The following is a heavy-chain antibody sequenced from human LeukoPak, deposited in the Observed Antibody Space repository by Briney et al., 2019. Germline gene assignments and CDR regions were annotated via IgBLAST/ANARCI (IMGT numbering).Heavy chain of an antibody. V-gene: IGHV4-39*07. J-gene: IGHJ4*02. CDR3: ARFIWFGELFTYYFDY. CDR1: GGSISSSSYY. D-gene: IGHD3-10*01. Sequence: SETLSLTCTVSGGSISSSSYYWGWIRQPPGKGLEWTGSIYYSGSTYYNPSLKSRVTISVDTSKNQFSLKLSSVTAADTAVYYCARFIWFGELFTYYFDYWGQGTLVTVSS. CDR2: IYYSGST.